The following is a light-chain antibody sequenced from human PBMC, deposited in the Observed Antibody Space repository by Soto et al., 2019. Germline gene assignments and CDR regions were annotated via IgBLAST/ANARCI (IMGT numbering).Light chain of an antibody. CDR1: SSNIGNNY. CDR3: GTWDSSLSAV. Sequence: QSVLTRPPSVSAAPGQKVTISCSGSSSNIGNNYVSWYQQLPGTAPKLLIYDNNKRPSGIPDRFSGSKSGTSATLGITGLQTGDEADYYCGTWDSSLSAVFGTGTKVTVL. V-gene: IGLV1-51*01. CDR2: DNN. J-gene: IGLJ1*01.